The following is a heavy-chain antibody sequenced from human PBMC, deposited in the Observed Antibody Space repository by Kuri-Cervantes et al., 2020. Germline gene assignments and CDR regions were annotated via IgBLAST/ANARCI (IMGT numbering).Heavy chain of an antibody. D-gene: IGHD1-26*01. V-gene: IGHV3-48*01. CDR3: AKGSRTSRPYFFDY. CDR1: GFTFSSYS. CDR2: ISSSSSTI. J-gene: IGHJ4*02. Sequence: GESLKISCAASGFTFSSYSMNWVRQAPGKGLEWVSYISSSSSTIYYADSVKGRFTISRDNSRNTLYPQMNSLRGEDTAVYYCAKGSRTSRPYFFDYWGQGTLVTVSS.